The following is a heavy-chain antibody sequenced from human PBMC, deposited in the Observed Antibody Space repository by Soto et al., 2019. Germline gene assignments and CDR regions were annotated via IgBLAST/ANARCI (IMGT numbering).Heavy chain of an antibody. V-gene: IGHV4-34*01. CDR1: GGFVTSGSYY. D-gene: IGHD1-1*01. CDR3: ARVERGTATTVVDAFDI. J-gene: IGHJ3*02. Sequence: QVQLQQWDAGLLKPSETLSLTCAVYGGFVTSGSYYWSWIRQPPGKGLEWIGEMSHSGGTHFNPSLNSRVTISVDTSKNQFTLKMSSVTAADTALYYCARVERGTATTVVDAFDIWGPGTMVTVSS. CDR2: MSHSGGT.